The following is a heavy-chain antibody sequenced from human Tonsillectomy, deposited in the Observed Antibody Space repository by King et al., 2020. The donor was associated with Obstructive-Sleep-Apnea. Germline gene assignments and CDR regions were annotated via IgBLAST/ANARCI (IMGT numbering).Heavy chain of an antibody. Sequence: LQLQESGPGLVKPSETLSLTCTVSGGSISSSSYYWGWIRQPPGKGLEWIGSIYYSGSTYYNPSLKSRVTISVDTSKNQFSLKLSSVTAADTAVYYCARQRGYVVHWFDPWGQGTLVTVSS. V-gene: IGHV4-39*01. D-gene: IGHD3-3*01. CDR3: ARQRGYVVHWFDP. CDR1: GGSISSSSYY. J-gene: IGHJ5*02. CDR2: IYYSGST.